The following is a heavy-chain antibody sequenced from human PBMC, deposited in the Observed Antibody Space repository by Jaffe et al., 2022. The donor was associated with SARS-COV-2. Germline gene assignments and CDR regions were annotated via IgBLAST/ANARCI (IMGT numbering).Heavy chain of an antibody. D-gene: IGHD3-22*01. CDR2: IYTSGST. CDR1: GGSISSGSYY. J-gene: IGHJ4*02. Sequence: QVQLQESGPGLVKPSQTLSLTCTVSGGSISSGSYYWSWIRQPAGKGLEWIGRIYTSGSTNYNPSLKSRVTISVDTSKNQFSLKLSSVTAADTAVYYCARDFPYYDSSGYYYRHFDYWGQGTLVTVSS. CDR3: ARDFPYYDSSGYYYRHFDY. V-gene: IGHV4-61*02.